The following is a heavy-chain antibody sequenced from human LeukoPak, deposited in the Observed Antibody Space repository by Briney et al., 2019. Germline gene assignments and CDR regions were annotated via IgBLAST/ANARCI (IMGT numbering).Heavy chain of an antibody. D-gene: IGHD5-12*01. CDR3: ARGASRAFDI. CDR1: GDSVSSNSVA. V-gene: IGHV6-1*01. CDR2: TYYTSKWYY. J-gene: IGHJ3*02. Sequence: SQTLSLTCAISGDSVSSNSVAWNWTRQSPSRGLEWLGRTYYTSKWYYDYAVSVKSRITINPDTSKNQFSLQLNSVTPEDTAVYYCARGASRAFDIWGHGTMVTVSS.